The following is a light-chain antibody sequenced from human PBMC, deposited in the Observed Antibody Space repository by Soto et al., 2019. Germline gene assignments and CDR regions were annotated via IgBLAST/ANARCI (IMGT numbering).Light chain of an antibody. V-gene: IGKV1-17*01. J-gene: IGKJ1*01. Sequence: DMQKTQCASSLSAYVGDRVTITCRASQAIRNDLGWYQQKPAKAPKRLIYAASSLESGVPSRFSGSGSGTEFTLTISSLQPEDSATYYCLQHKTYPRTFGQGTKVDIK. CDR2: AAS. CDR1: QAIRND. CDR3: LQHKTYPRT.